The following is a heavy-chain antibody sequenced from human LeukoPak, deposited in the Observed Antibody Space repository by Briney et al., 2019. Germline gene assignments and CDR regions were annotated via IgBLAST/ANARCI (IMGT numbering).Heavy chain of an antibody. J-gene: IGHJ4*02. D-gene: IGHD3-3*01. CDR3: ARSWIHDFWSGLINPRTYFDY. Sequence: GASVKVSCKASGYTFTSYDINWVRQATGQGLEWMGWMNPNSGNTGYAQKFQGRVTMTRNTSISTAYMELSSLRSEDTAVYYCARSWIHDFWSGLINPRTYFDYWGQGTLVTVSS. CDR1: GYTFTSYD. V-gene: IGHV1-8*01. CDR2: MNPNSGNT.